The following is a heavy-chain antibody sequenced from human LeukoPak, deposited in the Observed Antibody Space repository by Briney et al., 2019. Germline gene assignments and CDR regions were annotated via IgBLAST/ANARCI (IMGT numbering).Heavy chain of an antibody. J-gene: IGHJ4*02. D-gene: IGHD3-9*01. Sequence: GASVKVSCKASGYTFSNYGISWVRQAPGQGLEWMGWISAYNGNTNYAQKLQGRVTMTTDTSTSTAYMELRSLRSDDTAVYYCASGDILTGYLVPFDYWSQGTLVTVSS. CDR2: ISAYNGNT. CDR3: ASGDILTGYLVPFDY. V-gene: IGHV1-18*01. CDR1: GYTFSNYG.